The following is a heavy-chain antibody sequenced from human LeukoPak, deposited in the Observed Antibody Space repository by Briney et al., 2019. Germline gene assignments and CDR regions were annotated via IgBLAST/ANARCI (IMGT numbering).Heavy chain of an antibody. CDR2: IWYDGSNK. J-gene: IGHJ3*02. CDR1: GFTFSSYG. D-gene: IGHD6-6*01. Sequence: PGGSLRLSCAASGFTFSSYGMHWVRQAPGKGLEWVAVIWYDGSNKYYADSVKGRFTISRDNSKNTLYLQMNSLRAEDTAVYYCAAPLVSRLAFDIWGQGTMVTVSS. CDR3: AAPLVSRLAFDI. V-gene: IGHV3-30*02.